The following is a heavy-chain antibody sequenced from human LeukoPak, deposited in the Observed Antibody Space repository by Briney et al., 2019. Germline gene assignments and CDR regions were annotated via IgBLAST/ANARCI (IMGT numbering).Heavy chain of an antibody. V-gene: IGHV3-33*01. J-gene: IGHJ3*02. CDR2: IWYDGSNK. D-gene: IGHD3-22*01. Sequence: PGRPLRLSCAASGFTFSSYGMHWVRQAPGKGLEWVAVIWYDGSNKYYADSVKGRFTISRDNSKNTLYLQMNSLRAEDTAVYYCASDPPRDYYDSSGEPGDAFDIWGQGTMVTVSS. CDR3: ASDPPRDYYDSSGEPGDAFDI. CDR1: GFTFSSYG.